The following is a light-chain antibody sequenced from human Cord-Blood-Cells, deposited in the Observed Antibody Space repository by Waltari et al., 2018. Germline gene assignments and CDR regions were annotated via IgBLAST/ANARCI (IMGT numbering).Light chain of an antibody. CDR2: EVS. CDR1: RSDVGGYHY. V-gene: IGLV2-8*01. J-gene: IGLJ1*01. CDR3: SSYAGSNNYV. Sequence: QSALTQPPSASGSPGQSVTISCTGPRSDVGGYHYVSWYQQHPGKAPKLMIYEVSKRPSGVPDRFSGSKSGNTASLTVSGLQAEDEADYYCSSYAGSNNYVFGTGTKVTVL.